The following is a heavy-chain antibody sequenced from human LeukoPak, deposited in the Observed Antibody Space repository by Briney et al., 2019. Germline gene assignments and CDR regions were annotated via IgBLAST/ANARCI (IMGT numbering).Heavy chain of an antibody. CDR3: ARAPPDYGGYTNDY. CDR2: IYSGGST. V-gene: IGHV3-53*01. CDR1: GFTVSSNY. Sequence: GGSLRLSCAASGFTVSSNYMSWVRQAPGKGLEWVSVIYSGGSTYYADSVKGRFTISRDNAKTSLYLQMNSLRAEDTAVYYCARAPPDYGGYTNDYWGQGTLVTVSS. D-gene: IGHD4-23*01. J-gene: IGHJ4*02.